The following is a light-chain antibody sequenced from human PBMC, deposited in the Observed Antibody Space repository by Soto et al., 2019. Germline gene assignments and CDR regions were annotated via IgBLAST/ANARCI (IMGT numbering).Light chain of an antibody. Sequence: DTQMTQSPSSLSASVGDRVTITCRASQSITTYLNWYQQNPGKAPKLLIYAASSLQSGVPSRFSGSGSGPDFPLTISSQQPEDSASYYCQQSYRSLYTFGQGTKLEIK. CDR1: QSITTY. V-gene: IGKV1-39*01. J-gene: IGKJ2*01. CDR3: QQSYRSLYT. CDR2: AAS.